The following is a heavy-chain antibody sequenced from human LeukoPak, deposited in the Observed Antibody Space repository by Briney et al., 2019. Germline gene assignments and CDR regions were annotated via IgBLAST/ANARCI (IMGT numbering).Heavy chain of an antibody. CDR1: GFTFSSKY. CDR3: AKGGAVTSPYYYYYYMDV. V-gene: IGHV3-53*01. Sequence: GGSLRLSCAASGFTFSSKYMSWVRQAPGKGLKWVSVIYSGDTTYYADSVKGRFTISRDNSRNTLYLQMNSLRAEDTAVYYCAKGGAVTSPYYYYYYMDVWGKGTTVTVSS. D-gene: IGHD4-17*01. CDR2: IYSGDTT. J-gene: IGHJ6*03.